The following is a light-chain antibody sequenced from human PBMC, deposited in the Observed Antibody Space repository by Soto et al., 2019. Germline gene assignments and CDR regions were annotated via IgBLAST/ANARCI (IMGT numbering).Light chain of an antibody. J-gene: IGKJ3*01. CDR2: AAS. V-gene: IGKV1-9*01. CDR3: EQLNGYVFA. Sequence: DIQLTQSPSFLSASVGDRVTITCRASQDVSRYVAWYQQKPGKAPNLLIYAASTLRSGVPSRFGGSGSERDFTQSISSVLTKELCTSDCEQLNGYVFASGRGRKVDIK. CDR1: QDVSRY.